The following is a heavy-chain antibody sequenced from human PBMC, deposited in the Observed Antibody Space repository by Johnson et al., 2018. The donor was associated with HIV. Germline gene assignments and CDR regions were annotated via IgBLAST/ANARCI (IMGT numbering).Heavy chain of an antibody. CDR1: GFTFDDYG. J-gene: IGHJ3*02. D-gene: IGHD3-16*01. CDR2: INWNGGTT. Sequence: EVQLLESGGGVVRPGGSLRLSCAASGFTFDDYGMSWVRQGPGKGLEWVSGINWNGGTTGFADSVKGRFTISRDNAKNSLYLQMNSLRAEDTALYYCARVTRQGVAFDIWGQGTMVTVSS. V-gene: IGHV3-20*04. CDR3: ARVTRQGVAFDI.